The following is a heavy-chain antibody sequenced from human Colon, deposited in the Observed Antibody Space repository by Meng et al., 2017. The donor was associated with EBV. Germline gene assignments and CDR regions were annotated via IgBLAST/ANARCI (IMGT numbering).Heavy chain of an antibody. CDR1: GGSVSSGGYY. CDR2: IYYSGST. V-gene: IGHV4-31*03. CDR3: ARVSSGWDYFDY. Sequence: VQLQEPGPGLVNPSQTLSPTCTVSGGSVSSGGYYWTWIRQHPGKGLEWFGHIYYSGSTFYNPSLKRRVIISIDTSKNQFSLNLRSVTAADTAVYYCARVSSGWDYFDYWGQGTLVTVSS. D-gene: IGHD6-19*01. J-gene: IGHJ4*02.